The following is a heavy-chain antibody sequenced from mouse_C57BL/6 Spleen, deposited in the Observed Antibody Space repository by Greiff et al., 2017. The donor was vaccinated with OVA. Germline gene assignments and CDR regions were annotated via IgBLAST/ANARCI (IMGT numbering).Heavy chain of an antibody. Sequence: EVQLVESGPELVKPGASVKIPCKASGYTFTDYNMDWVKQSPGKSLEWIGEINPNNGGTIYNEKFKGKATLTVDKSSSTAYMELRSLTSEDAAVYYCARRTGNYYAMDYWGQGTSVTVSS. CDR3: ARRTGNYYAMDY. J-gene: IGHJ4*01. CDR2: INPNNGGT. CDR1: GYTFTDYN. D-gene: IGHD1-1*02. V-gene: IGHV1-18*01.